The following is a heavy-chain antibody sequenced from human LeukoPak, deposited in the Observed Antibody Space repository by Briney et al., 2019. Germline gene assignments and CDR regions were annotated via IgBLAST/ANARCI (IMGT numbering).Heavy chain of an antibody. V-gene: IGHV3-21*01. CDR1: GFTFSSNS. Sequence: GGSLRLSCAASGFTFSSNSMNWVRQAPGKGLEWVSSIRSSSSYIYYADSVKGRFTISRDNAKNSLYLQMNSLRAEDTAVYYCARGRGATRSQYYVNYWGQGTLVTISS. J-gene: IGHJ4*02. CDR3: ARGRGATRSQYYVNY. CDR2: IRSSSSYI. D-gene: IGHD5-12*01.